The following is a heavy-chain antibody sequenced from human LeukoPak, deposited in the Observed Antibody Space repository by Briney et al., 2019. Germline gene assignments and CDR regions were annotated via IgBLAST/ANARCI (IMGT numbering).Heavy chain of an antibody. J-gene: IGHJ5*02. Sequence: ASVKVSCKASGFTFSGYYMQWVRQAPGQGLEWMGIVNPSDGSTRYAQKFQGRVTMSGDTSTSTVYTELSSLRSEDTAVYYCARDGLQTRYSWNDEGRKGWFDPWGQGTLVTVSS. V-gene: IGHV1-46*01. CDR2: VNPSDGST. CDR3: ARDGLQTRYSWNDEGRKGWFDP. CDR1: GFTFSGYY. D-gene: IGHD1-1*01.